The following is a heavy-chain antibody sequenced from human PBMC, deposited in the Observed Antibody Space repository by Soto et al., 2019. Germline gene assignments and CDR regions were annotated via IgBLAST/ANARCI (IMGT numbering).Heavy chain of an antibody. CDR1: GFSLTTDRVG. J-gene: IGHJ4*02. Sequence: QITLKESGPTLVKPTQTLTLTCTFSGFSLTTDRVGVGWIRQPPGEALEWLAVIYWDDSKTYRPSLESRLTIPTDTSKHQVALTMTNMDSLATATYYCAHAYGGRSLYWGQGTLVTVSS. V-gene: IGHV2-5*02. CDR3: AHAYGGRSLY. CDR2: IYWDDSK. D-gene: IGHD1-26*01.